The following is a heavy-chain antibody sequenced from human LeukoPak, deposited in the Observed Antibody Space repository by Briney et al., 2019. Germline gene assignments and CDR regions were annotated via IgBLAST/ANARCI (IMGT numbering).Heavy chain of an antibody. Sequence: GGSLRLSCAASGLTFSSYAISWVRQAPGKGLEWVSVISGSGDNTYYADSVKGRFTISRDNSKNTLYLQMNSLRAEDTAVYYCAKDSSASCYSPLDYWGQGTLVTVSS. CDR3: AKDSSASCYSPLDY. CDR2: ISGSGDNT. J-gene: IGHJ4*02. V-gene: IGHV3-23*01. CDR1: GLTFSSYA. D-gene: IGHD2-15*01.